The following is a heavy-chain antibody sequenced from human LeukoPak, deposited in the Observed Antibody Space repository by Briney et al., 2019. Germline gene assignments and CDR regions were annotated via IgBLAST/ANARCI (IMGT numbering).Heavy chain of an antibody. J-gene: IGHJ4*02. D-gene: IGHD3-22*01. CDR2: ISSSGSYI. V-gene: IGHV3-21*01. Sequence: AGSLRLSCAASGFTFSSYSMNWVRQAPGKGLEWVSSISSSGSYIYYADSVKGRFTFSRDNAKNSLYLQMDSLRAEDTAVYYCARSRSGLVLDYWGQGTLVTVSS. CDR1: GFTFSSYS. CDR3: ARSRSGLVLDY.